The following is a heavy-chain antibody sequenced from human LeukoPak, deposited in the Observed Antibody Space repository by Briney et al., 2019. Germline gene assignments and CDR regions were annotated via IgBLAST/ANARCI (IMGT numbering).Heavy chain of an antibody. D-gene: IGHD1-26*01. J-gene: IGHJ4*02. CDR1: GGSISSSSYY. CDR3: ARERRSGSYYVDY. Sequence: SETLSLTCTVSGGSISSSSYYWGWIRQPPGEGLEWIGSIYYSGSTYYNPSLKSRVTISVDTSKNQFSLKLSSVTAADTAVYYCARERRSGSYYVDYWGQGTLVTVSS. CDR2: IYYSGST. V-gene: IGHV4-39*07.